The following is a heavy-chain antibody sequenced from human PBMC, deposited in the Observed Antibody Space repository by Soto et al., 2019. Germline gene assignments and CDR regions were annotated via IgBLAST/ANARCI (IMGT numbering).Heavy chain of an antibody. Sequence: EVQLVESGGDLVQPGGSLRLSCAASGFTFSSYDFHWVRQATGKGLEWVSGIGTAGDTYYAGSVKGRFIMSRENAKNSLHLQMNSLRAGDTAVYYCTRGADGFDYWGQGTLVTVSS. CDR1: GFTFSSYD. CDR3: TRGADGFDY. D-gene: IGHD3-16*01. V-gene: IGHV3-13*01. J-gene: IGHJ4*02. CDR2: IGTAGDT.